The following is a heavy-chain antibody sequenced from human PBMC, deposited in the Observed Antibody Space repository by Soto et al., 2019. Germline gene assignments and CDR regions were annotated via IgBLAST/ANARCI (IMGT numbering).Heavy chain of an antibody. Sequence: GGSLRLSCSASGFTFSDFDMHWVRQAPGKGLEWVAVISYRGNIRNYVESVKGRFTISRDNSRNRLFVQMDNLRPDDTGIYYCVKEAQRASRLEFWGQGSLVTVSS. CDR1: GFTFSDFD. D-gene: IGHD6-6*01. J-gene: IGHJ4*02. V-gene: IGHV3-30*18. CDR2: ISYRGNIR. CDR3: VKEAQRASRLEF.